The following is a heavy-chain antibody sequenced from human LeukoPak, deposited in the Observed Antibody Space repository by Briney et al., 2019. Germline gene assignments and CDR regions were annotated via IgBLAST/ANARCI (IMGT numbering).Heavy chain of an antibody. D-gene: IGHD6-6*01. CDR1: GFTFSSYS. V-gene: IGHV3-48*01. Sequence: GGSLRLSCAASGFTFSSYSMNWVRQAPGKGLEWVSYISTSSSTIYYADSVKGRFTISRDNAKNSLYLQMNSLRAEDTAVYYCAKDWLDSSSSLGYYYYYMDVWGKGTTVTVSS. CDR3: AKDWLDSSSSLGYYYYYMDV. CDR2: ISTSSSTI. J-gene: IGHJ6*03.